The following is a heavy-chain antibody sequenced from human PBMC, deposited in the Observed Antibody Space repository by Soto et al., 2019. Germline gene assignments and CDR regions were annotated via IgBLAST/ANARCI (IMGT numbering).Heavy chain of an antibody. D-gene: IGHD4-4*01. CDR2: IIPIFGTA. Sequence: SVKVSCKASGGTFSSYAISWVRQAPGQGLEWMGGIIPIFGTANYAQKFQGRVTMTRDTSTTTVYMELSSLKSEDTAVSYCARYDYNGYYLDNWGQGTLVTVLL. CDR3: ARYDYNGYYLDN. J-gene: IGHJ4*02. V-gene: IGHV1-69*05. CDR1: GGTFSSYA.